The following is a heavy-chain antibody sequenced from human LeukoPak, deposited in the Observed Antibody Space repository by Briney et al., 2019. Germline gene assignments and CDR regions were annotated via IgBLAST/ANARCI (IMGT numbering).Heavy chain of an antibody. V-gene: IGHV3-23*01. J-gene: IGHJ4*02. CDR3: ARYEYNYGLDY. Sequence: GGSLRLSCAASGFTFGSYAMSWVRQAPGKGLEWVSTISGSGGSPYYADSVKGRFTISRDNSKNTLYLQMNSLRAEDTAVYYCARYEYNYGLDYWGQGTLVTVSS. CDR1: GFTFGSYA. D-gene: IGHD5-18*01. CDR2: ISGSGGSP.